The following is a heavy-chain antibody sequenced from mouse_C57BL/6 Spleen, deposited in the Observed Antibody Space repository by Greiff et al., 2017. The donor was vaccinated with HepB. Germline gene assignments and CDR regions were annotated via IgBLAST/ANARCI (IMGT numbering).Heavy chain of an antibody. CDR1: GFTFTDYY. V-gene: IGHV7-3*01. D-gene: IGHD1-1*01. CDR3: ARYRYEALYYYGSSYGYFDY. J-gene: IGHJ2*01. Sequence: EVKLVESGGGLVQPGGSLSLSCAASGFTFTDYYMSWVRQPPGKALEWLGFIRNKANGYTTEYSASVKGRFTISRDNSQSILYLQMNALRAEDSATYYCARYRYEALYYYGSSYGYFDYWGQGTTLTVSS. CDR2: IRNKANGYTT.